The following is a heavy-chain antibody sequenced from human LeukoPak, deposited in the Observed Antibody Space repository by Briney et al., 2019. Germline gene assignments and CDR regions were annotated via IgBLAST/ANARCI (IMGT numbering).Heavy chain of an antibody. J-gene: IGHJ4*02. CDR3: ARDEHQLGDYFDY. D-gene: IGHD6-13*01. V-gene: IGHV3-21*01. CDR2: ISSSSSYI. Sequence: PGGSLRLSCAASGFTFSSYSMNWVRQAPGKGLEWVSSISSSSSYIYYADSVKGRFTISRDNAKNSLYLQMNSLRAEDTAVYYCARDEHQLGDYFDYWGQGTLVTVSS. CDR1: GFTFSSYS.